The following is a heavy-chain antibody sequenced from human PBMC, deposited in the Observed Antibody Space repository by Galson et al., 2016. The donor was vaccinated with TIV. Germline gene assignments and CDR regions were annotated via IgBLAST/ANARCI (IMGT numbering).Heavy chain of an antibody. CDR2: IIPMIGTP. D-gene: IGHD4-11*01. CDR1: GDTFNSYG. J-gene: IGHJ6*02. CDR3: ARVVLAYSNYDGYYHGMDV. V-gene: IGHV1-69*06. Sequence: SVKVSCKASGDTFNSYGIAWVRQAPGQGLEWMGGIIPMIGTPKYAQKFQGGVTITADKSTSTAYMELSSLRSEDTARYYCARVVLAYSNYDGYYHGMDVWGQGTTVTVSS.